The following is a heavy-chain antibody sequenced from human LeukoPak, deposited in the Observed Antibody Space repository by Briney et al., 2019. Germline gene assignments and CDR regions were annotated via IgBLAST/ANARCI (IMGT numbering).Heavy chain of an antibody. D-gene: IGHD4-17*01. CDR1: GGSISSGSYY. J-gene: IGHJ4*02. V-gene: IGHV4-61*02. CDR3: AREYGDYEYYFDY. Sequence: SETLSLTCTVSGGSISSGSYYWSWIRQPAGRGLEWIGRIYTSGSTNYNPSLKSRVTISVDTSKNQFSLKLSSVTAADTAVYYCAREYGDYEYYFDYWDQGTLVTVSS. CDR2: IYTSGST.